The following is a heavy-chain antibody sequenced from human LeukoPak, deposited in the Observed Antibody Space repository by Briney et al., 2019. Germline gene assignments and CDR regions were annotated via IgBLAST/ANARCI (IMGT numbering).Heavy chain of an antibody. V-gene: IGHV4-34*01. D-gene: IGHD6-19*01. CDR3: ARRPRYSSGWYSVDYYYYMDV. CDR1: GVSVNDYY. CDR2: VSPGGYT. J-gene: IGHJ6*03. Sequence: SETLSLTCAVSGVSVNDYYWSWIRQSPEKGLEWIREVSPGGYTTYNPSLKSRVIISVDTSKNQFSLKLSSVTAADTAVYYCARRPRYSSGWYSVDYYYYMDVWGKGTTVTVSS.